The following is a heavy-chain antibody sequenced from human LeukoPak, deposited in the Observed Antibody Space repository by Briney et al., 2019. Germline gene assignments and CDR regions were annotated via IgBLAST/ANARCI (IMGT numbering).Heavy chain of an antibody. D-gene: IGHD3-22*01. CDR2: IRTDSGNT. Sequence: ASVKVSCKASGGTFSSYAISWVRQAPGQGLEWMGWIRTDSGNTNYARRFQDRDSMTTDTSTSTAYMELRSLRSDDTAVYYCARVSGLPVGIYFFDHWGQGTLATVSS. CDR1: GGTFSSYA. J-gene: IGHJ4*02. CDR3: ARVSGLPVGIYFFDH. V-gene: IGHV1-18*01.